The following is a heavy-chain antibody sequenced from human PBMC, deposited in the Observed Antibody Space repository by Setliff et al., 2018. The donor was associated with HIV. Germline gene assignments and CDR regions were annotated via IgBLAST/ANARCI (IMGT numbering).Heavy chain of an antibody. CDR1: GGSISSYY. CDR3: ASAGSGTRAPPRY. J-gene: IGHJ4*02. Sequence: SETLSLTCTVSGGSISSYYWSWIRQPPGERLEWIGYIFYSGSTKYNPSLKSRVTISLDTSKNQFSLKLTSVTAANTAVYYCASAGSGTRAPPRYWGQGTLVTVS. V-gene: IGHV4-59*01. D-gene: IGHD1-1*01. CDR2: IFYSGST.